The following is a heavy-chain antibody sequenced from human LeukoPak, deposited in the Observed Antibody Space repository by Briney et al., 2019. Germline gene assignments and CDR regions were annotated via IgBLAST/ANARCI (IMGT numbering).Heavy chain of an antibody. J-gene: IGHJ4*02. V-gene: IGHV4-59*01. CDR2: IYYSGST. CDR1: GGSISSYY. Sequence: SETLSLTCTVSGGSISSYYWSWIRQPPGKGLEGIGYIYYSGSTNYNPSLKSRVTISVDTSKNQFSLKLSSVTAADTAVYYCARVVRGVVTSSYYFDYWGQGTLVTVSS. CDR3: ARVVRGVVTSSYYFDY. D-gene: IGHD5-12*01.